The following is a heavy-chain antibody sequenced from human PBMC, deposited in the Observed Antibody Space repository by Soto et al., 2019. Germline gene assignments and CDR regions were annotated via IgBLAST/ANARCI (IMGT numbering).Heavy chain of an antibody. Sequence: PGESLKISCKGSGYSFTSYWIGWVRQMPGKGLEWMGIIYPGDSDTRYSPSFQGQVTISADKPISTAYLQWSSLKASDTATYFCARLPAQGGYNLAGFDYWGQGTLVTVSS. J-gene: IGHJ4*02. V-gene: IGHV5-51*01. D-gene: IGHD5-12*01. CDR2: IYPGDSDT. CDR1: GYSFTSYW. CDR3: ARLPAQGGYNLAGFDY.